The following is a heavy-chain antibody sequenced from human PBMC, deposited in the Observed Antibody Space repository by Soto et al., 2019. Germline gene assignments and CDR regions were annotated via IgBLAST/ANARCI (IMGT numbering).Heavy chain of an antibody. J-gene: IGHJ5*02. V-gene: IGHV4-59*12. CDR2: MYNTGST. CDR1: GGSISGYY. Sequence: PSETLSLTCTVSGGSISGYYWSWIRQPPGKGLEWIGYMYNTGSTVYNPSFKSRVTISVGTSKNQFSLKLSSVTAADTAVYYCARSVFPWGQGTLVTVSS. CDR3: ARSVFP.